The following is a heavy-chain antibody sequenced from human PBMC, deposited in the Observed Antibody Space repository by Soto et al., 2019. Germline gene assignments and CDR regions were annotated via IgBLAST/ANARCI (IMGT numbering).Heavy chain of an antibody. J-gene: IGHJ5*02. CDR1: GGSVSSGSYY. Sequence: SETLSLTCTVSGGSVSSGSYYWSWIRQPPGKGLEWIGYIYYSGSTNYNPSLKSRVTISVDTSKNQFSLKLSSVTAADTAVYYCARVEVRTGPPIGFDPWGQGTLVTVSS. CDR3: ARVEVRTGPPIGFDP. D-gene: IGHD1-1*01. V-gene: IGHV4-61*01. CDR2: IYYSGST.